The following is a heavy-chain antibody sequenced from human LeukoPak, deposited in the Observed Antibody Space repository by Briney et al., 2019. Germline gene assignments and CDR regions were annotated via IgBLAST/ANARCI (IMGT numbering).Heavy chain of an antibody. CDR2: INHSGST. CDR3: ARGRRDVFDI. V-gene: IGHV4-34*01. CDR1: GGSFSGYY. Sequence: SETLSLTCAVYGGSFSGYYWSWIRQPPGKGLEWIGEINHSGSTNYNPSLKSRVTISVDTSKNQFSLKLSSVTAADTAVYYCARGRRDVFDIWGQGTTVTVS. J-gene: IGHJ3*02.